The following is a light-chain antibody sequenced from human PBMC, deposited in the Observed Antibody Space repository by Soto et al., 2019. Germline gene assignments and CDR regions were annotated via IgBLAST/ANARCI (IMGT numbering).Light chain of an antibody. V-gene: IGKV3-15*01. CDR1: QSVSSN. Sequence: EIVMTQSPATLSVSPGERATLSCRASQSVSSNLGWYQQKPGQAPRLLIYGASTRAAGIPARFSGGGSGTEFTLTISSLQSEAFAVYYCQQYNNWPRTFGQGTKVEIK. CDR3: QQYNNWPRT. J-gene: IGKJ1*01. CDR2: GAS.